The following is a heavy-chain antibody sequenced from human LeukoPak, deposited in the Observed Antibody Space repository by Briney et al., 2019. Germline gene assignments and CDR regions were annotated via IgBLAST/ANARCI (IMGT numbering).Heavy chain of an antibody. CDR1: GFTVSNNY. J-gene: IGHJ5*02. D-gene: IGHD2-21*02. CDR2: IYSDIST. Sequence: GGSLRLSCAASGFTVSNNYVGWVRQAPGKGLEWVSFIYSDISTYYADSVKGRFTISRDDSKNTLFLQMNSLRAEDTAVYYCARGVTAVPAWGQGTLVTVSS. V-gene: IGHV3-66*01. CDR3: ARGVTAVPA.